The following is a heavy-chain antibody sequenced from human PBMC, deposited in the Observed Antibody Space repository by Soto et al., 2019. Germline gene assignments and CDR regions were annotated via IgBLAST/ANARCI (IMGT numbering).Heavy chain of an antibody. CDR3: ARDRGEYTSSWFWYFSH. V-gene: IGHV4-4*07. Sequence: SETLSLTCSVSGASVSSYNWNWVRQSAGKGPEWVGRLNIAGTINYNPSLKSRITMSMDTSKNQISLHLRSVTAADTAMYYCARDRGEYTSSWFWYFSHWGHGTLVTVSS. D-gene: IGHD6-13*01. CDR2: LNIAGTI. CDR1: GASVSSYN. J-gene: IGHJ2*01.